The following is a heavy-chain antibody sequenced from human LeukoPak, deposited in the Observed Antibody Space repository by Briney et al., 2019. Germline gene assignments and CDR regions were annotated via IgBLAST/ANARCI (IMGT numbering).Heavy chain of an antibody. D-gene: IGHD5-12*01. CDR2: IKEDGSEKK. V-gene: IGHV3-7*04. J-gene: IGHJ4*02. CDR3: ARGGYRYEY. CDR1: GFTFSSYW. Sequence: GRSLRLSCAASGFTFSSYWMSWVRQAPGKGLEWVANIKEDGSEKKYYEDSVKGRFTISRDNTKKSLYLQMNSLRAEDTAVYYCARGGYRYEYWGQGTLVTVSS.